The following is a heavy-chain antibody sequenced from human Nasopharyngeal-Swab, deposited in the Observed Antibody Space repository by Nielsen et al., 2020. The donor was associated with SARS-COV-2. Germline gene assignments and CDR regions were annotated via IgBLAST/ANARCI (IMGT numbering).Heavy chain of an antibody. Sequence: WIRQPPGKGLEWVSYISGSSGTINYVDSVKGRFTISRDNAKNSLYLQMNSLRAEDTAVYYCARDSPITIFGVVITTPVDYWGQGTLVTVSS. D-gene: IGHD3-3*01. J-gene: IGHJ4*02. CDR3: ARDSPITIFGVVITTPVDY. CDR2: ISGSSGTI. V-gene: IGHV3-48*01.